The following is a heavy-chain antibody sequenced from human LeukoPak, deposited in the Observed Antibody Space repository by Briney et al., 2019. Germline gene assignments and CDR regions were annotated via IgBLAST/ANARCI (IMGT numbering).Heavy chain of an antibody. CDR3: AELGITMIGGV. J-gene: IGHJ6*04. D-gene: IGHD3-10*02. Sequence: GGSLRLSCAASGFTLSSHRMNWVRQAPGKGLEWVSDISRSSSEIHYADSVTGRFTISRDNAKNSVYLQMNSLRAEDTAVYYCAELGITMIGGVWGKGTTVTISS. CDR2: ISRSSSEI. CDR1: GFTLSSHR. V-gene: IGHV3-48*01.